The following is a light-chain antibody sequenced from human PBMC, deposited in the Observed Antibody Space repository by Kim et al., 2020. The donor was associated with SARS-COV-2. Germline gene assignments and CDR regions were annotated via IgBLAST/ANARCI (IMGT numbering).Light chain of an antibody. J-gene: IGKJ2*01. Sequence: SVSPRERPTLSCRASQSVSSDFAWYQQKPGQAPRLLIYGASTRATGIPARFSGSGSGTEFTLTIGSLQSEDFAVYYCQQYNNWPYTFGQGTKLEI. CDR3: QQYNNWPYT. CDR1: QSVSSD. CDR2: GAS. V-gene: IGKV3-15*01.